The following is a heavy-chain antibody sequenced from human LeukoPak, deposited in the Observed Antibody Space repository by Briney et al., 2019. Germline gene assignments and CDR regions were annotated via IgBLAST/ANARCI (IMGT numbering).Heavy chain of an antibody. CDR1: GGSISSSSYY. CDR2: IYYTRST. CDR3: ARGVTMIVVVIHDWYFDL. D-gene: IGHD3-22*01. Sequence: SETLSLTCTVSGGSISSSSYYWGWIRQPPGKGLEWIGSIYYTRSTYYNPSLKSRVTLSVDTSKNQFSLKLTSVTAADTAAYYCARGVTMIVVVIHDWYFDLWGRGTLVTVSS. V-gene: IGHV4-39*01. J-gene: IGHJ2*01.